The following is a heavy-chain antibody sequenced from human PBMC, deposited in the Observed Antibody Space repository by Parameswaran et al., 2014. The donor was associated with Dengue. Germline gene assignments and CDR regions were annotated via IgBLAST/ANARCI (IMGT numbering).Heavy chain of an antibody. D-gene: IGHD3-9*01. CDR2: IKQDGSEK. V-gene: IGHV3-7*01. Sequence: VRQPPGKGLEWVANIKQDGSEKYYVDSVKGRFTISRDNAKNSLYLQMNSLRAEDTAVYYCARHRYDILTGYYTLPYYFDYWGQGTLVTVSS. J-gene: IGHJ4*02. CDR3: ARHRYDILTGYYTLPYYFDY.